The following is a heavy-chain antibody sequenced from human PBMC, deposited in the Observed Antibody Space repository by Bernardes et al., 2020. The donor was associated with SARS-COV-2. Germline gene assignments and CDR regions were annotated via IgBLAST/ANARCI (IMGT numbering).Heavy chain of an antibody. D-gene: IGHD2-8*01. J-gene: IGHJ6*02. CDR3: ARGGILYPPSEYYGMDV. CDR1: GGSISSSNW. Sequence: SETLSLTCAVSGGSISSSNWWSWVRQPPGKGLEWIGEIYHSGSTNYNPSLKSRVTISVDKSKNQFSLKLSSVTAADTAVYYCARGGILYPPSEYYGMDVWGQGTTVTVSS. V-gene: IGHV4-4*02. CDR2: IYHSGST.